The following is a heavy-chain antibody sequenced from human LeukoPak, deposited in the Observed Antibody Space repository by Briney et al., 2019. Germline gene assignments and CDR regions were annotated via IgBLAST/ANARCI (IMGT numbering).Heavy chain of an antibody. D-gene: IGHD3/OR15-3a*01. CDR3: ARVGSGYDFFDY. J-gene: IGHJ4*02. CDR2: INHSGST. CDR1: GGSFSGYY. V-gene: IGHV4-34*01. Sequence: PSETLSLTCAVYGGSFSGYYWSWIRQPPGKGLEWIGEINHSGSTNYNPSLKSRVTMSVDTSKNQFSLKLNFVTAADTAVYYCARVGSGYDFFDYWGQGTLVTVSS.